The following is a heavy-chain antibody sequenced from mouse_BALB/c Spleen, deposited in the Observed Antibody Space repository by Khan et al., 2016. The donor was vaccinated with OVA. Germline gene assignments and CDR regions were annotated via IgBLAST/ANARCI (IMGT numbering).Heavy chain of an antibody. CDR3: ARAYYRYDGYYAMDY. J-gene: IGHJ4*01. Sequence: QVQLKQSGPGLVAPSQSLSITCTVSGFSLSRYNIHWVRQPPGKGLEWLGMIWGGGGTDYNSTLKSRLSICKDNFKSQVFLKMNSLQTDDTAMYYCARAYYRYDGYYAMDYWGQGTSVTVSS. CDR1: GFSLSRYN. CDR2: IWGGGGT. D-gene: IGHD2-14*01. V-gene: IGHV2-6-4*01.